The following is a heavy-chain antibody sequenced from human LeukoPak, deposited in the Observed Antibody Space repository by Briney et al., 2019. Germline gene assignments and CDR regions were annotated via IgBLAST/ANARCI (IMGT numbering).Heavy chain of an antibody. J-gene: IGHJ4*02. CDR2: IYTSGST. V-gene: IGHV4-4*07. Sequence: PSETLSLTCTVSGGSISSYYWSWIRQPAGKGLEWIGRIYTSGSTNYNPSLKSRVTISVDTSKNQFSLKMSSVTAADTAVYYCARLVVVAATGLEGFDYWGQGTLVIVSS. CDR1: GGSISSYY. CDR3: ARLVVVAATGLEGFDY. D-gene: IGHD2-15*01.